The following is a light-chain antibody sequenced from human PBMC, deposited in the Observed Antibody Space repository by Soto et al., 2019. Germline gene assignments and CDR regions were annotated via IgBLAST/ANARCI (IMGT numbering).Light chain of an antibody. CDR2: DVT. Sequence: QSALTQPASVSGSPGQSITISCTGTSSDVGGYSYVSWYQQHPGKAPKLMIYDVTNRPSGVSNRFSGSKSGNTASLTISGLQAEDEADYYCSSYTSTSTVVCGGGTKVTVL. CDR1: SSDVGGYSY. V-gene: IGLV2-14*01. CDR3: SSYTSTSTVV. J-gene: IGLJ2*01.